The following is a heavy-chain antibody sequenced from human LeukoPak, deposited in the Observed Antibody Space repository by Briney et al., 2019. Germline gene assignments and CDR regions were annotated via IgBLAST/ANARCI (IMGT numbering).Heavy chain of an antibody. J-gene: IGHJ3*02. CDR1: GASISSFY. Sequence: SETLSLACTVSGASISSFYWSWIRQPPGRGLEWIGYIYYSGSTNYNPSLKSRVTISVDTSKNQFSLKLSSVTAADTAVYYCARPSKVPIWGQGTMVTVSS. CDR3: ARPSKVPI. D-gene: IGHD2-2*01. CDR2: IYYSGST. V-gene: IGHV4-59*08.